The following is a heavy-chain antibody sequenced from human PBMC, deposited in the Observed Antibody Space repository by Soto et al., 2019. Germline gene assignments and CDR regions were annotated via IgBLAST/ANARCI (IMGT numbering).Heavy chain of an antibody. D-gene: IGHD5-18*01. Sequence: GGSLRLSCAASGFTFSSYAMSWVRQAPGKGLEWVAAIRGDGGNEYYADSVKGRFTLSRDNAKNTLYLQMNSLRAEDTAVYYCAALDTAMVKTAGYWGQGTLVTVSS. CDR3: AALDTAMVKTAGY. CDR2: IRGDGGNE. V-gene: IGHV3-23*01. CDR1: GFTFSSYA. J-gene: IGHJ4*02.